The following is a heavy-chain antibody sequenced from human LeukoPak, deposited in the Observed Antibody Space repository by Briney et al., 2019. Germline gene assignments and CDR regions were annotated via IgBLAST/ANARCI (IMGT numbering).Heavy chain of an antibody. V-gene: IGHV1-69*13. J-gene: IGHJ4*02. Sequence: ASVKVSCKASGYTFTSYGISWVRQAPGQGLEWMGGIIPIFGTANYAQKFQGRVTITADESTSTAYMELSSLRSEDTAVYYCARDLSYDSSGYYYVTEDYWGQGTLVTVSS. CDR1: GYTFTSYG. CDR2: IIPIFGTA. D-gene: IGHD3-22*01. CDR3: ARDLSYDSSGYYYVTEDY.